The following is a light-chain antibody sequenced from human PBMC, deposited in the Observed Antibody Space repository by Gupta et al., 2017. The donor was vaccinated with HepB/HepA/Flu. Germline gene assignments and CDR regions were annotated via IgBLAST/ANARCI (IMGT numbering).Light chain of an antibody. Sequence: EIVMTQSPAILSVSPGERASLSCRASESISVNLAWYQQKPGQAPRLLIFGTSTRATGVPGSFSGSGSGTEFTLTINSLQSEDFAVYYCQQDNIWPYSFGQGTKVEI. CDR2: GTS. CDR3: QQDNIWPYS. CDR1: ESISVN. V-gene: IGKV3-15*01. J-gene: IGKJ2*03.